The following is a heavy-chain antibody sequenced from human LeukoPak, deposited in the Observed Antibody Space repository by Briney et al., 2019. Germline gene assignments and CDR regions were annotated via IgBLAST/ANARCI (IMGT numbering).Heavy chain of an antibody. J-gene: IGHJ5*02. D-gene: IGHD3-22*01. Sequence: SETLSLTCTVSGYSISSGFHWGWIRQPPGKGLEWIGSIYHSGSTYYNPSLKSRLLISVDTSKNQFSLKLSSVTAADTAVYYCARSLLPPYDSSGYYYRSHWFDPWGQGTLVTVSS. CDR1: GYSISSGFH. CDR3: ARSLLPPYDSSGYYYRSHWFDP. V-gene: IGHV4-38-2*02. CDR2: IYHSGST.